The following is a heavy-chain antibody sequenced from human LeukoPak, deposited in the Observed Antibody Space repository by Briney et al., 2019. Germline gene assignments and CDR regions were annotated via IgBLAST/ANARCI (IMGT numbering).Heavy chain of an antibody. J-gene: IGHJ6*03. CDR1: GGSFSGYY. CDR2: INHSGST. D-gene: IGHD3-10*01. Sequence: KSSETLSLTCAVYGGSFSGYYWSWIRQPPGKGLEWIGEINHSGSTNYNPSLKSRVTISVDTSKNQFSLKLSSVTAADTAVYYCASRGRGVAKRYYYYYTDVWGKGTTVTVSS. CDR3: ASRGRGVAKRYYYYYTDV. V-gene: IGHV4-34*01.